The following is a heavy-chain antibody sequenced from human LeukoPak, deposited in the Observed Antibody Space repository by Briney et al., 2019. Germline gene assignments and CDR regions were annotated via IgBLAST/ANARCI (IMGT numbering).Heavy chain of an antibody. CDR2: ISSSSSYI. D-gene: IGHD1-26*01. V-gene: IGHV3-21*01. Sequence: GGSLRLSCAASGFTFSSYSMNWVRQAPGKGLEWVSSISSSSSYIYYADSVKGRFTISRDNAKNSLYLQMNSLRAEGTAVYYCARDTTPRRYYFDYWGQGTLVTVSS. J-gene: IGHJ4*02. CDR3: ARDTTPRRYYFDY. CDR1: GFTFSSYS.